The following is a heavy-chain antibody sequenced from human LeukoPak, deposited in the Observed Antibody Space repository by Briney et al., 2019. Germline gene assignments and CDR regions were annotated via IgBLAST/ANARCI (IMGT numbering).Heavy chain of an antibody. CDR2: INHSGST. V-gene: IGHV4-34*01. Sequence: SETLSLTCTVSGGSISSYYWSWIRQPPGKGLEWIGEINHSGSTNYNPSLKSQVTISVDTSKNQFSLKLSSVTAADTAVYYCXXXXXXXXXXXXXXXXYYYYGMDVWGQGTTVTVSS. CDR1: GGSISSYY. CDR3: XXXXXXXXXXXXXXXXYYYYGMDV. J-gene: IGHJ6*02.